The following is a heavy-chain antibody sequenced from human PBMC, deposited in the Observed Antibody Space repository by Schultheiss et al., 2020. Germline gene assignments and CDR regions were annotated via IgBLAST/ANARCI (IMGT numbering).Heavy chain of an antibody. Sequence: SGPTLVKPTQTLTLTCTFSGFSLRTSGVSVGWIRQPPGRGLEWIGNIYHSGSTNYSPSLRSRVVISVDKSTSQFFLNLTSVTAEETAVYYCARGQGFRGYNLERYFDYWGQGLGVTVSS. CDR1: GFSLRTSGVS. J-gene: IGHJ4*02. CDR3: ARGQGFRGYNLERYFDY. V-gene: IGHV4-61*05. CDR2: IYHSGST. D-gene: IGHD5-24*01.